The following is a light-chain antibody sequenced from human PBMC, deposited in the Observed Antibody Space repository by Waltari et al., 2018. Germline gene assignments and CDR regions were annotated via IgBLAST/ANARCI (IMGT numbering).Light chain of an antibody. J-gene: IGLJ2*01. CDR1: SGHTNYA. CDR2: LNSDGSH. Sequence: QLVLTQSPSASASLGASVKLTCTLSSGHTNYAIPWHQQQPEKGPRYLMKLNSDGSHTQGDGIPDRFSGSSSGAERYLTISSLQSEDEADYYCQTWATGIQVFGGGTKLTVL. CDR3: QTWATGIQV. V-gene: IGLV4-69*01.